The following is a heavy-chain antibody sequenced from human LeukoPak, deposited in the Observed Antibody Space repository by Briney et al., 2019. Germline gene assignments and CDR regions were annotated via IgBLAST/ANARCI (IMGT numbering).Heavy chain of an antibody. CDR3: AELGITMIGGV. V-gene: IGHV3-48*03. CDR1: GFSFSSYE. Sequence: PGGSLRLSCAASGFSFSSYEMNWVRQAPGKGLEWVSYISSSGSTVYYADSVKGRFTISRDNAKNSLYLQMNSLRAEDTAVYYCAELGITMIGGVWGKGTTVTISS. CDR2: ISSSGSTV. D-gene: IGHD3-10*02. J-gene: IGHJ6*04.